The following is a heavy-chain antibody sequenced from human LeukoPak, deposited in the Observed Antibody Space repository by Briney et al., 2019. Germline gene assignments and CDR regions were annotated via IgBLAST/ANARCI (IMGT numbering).Heavy chain of an antibody. CDR3: AKLPLVETYFDY. CDR2: LSSGGSHT. V-gene: IGHV3-23*01. CDR1: GFTFSGYS. Sequence: GGSLRLSCAASGFTFSGYSMSWVRQAPGKGLEWVSTLSSGGSHTDYADSVKGRFTISRDYSKNTLYLQMDSLRAEDTAVYYCAKLPLVETYFDYWGQGTLVTVSS. D-gene: IGHD1-26*01. J-gene: IGHJ4*02.